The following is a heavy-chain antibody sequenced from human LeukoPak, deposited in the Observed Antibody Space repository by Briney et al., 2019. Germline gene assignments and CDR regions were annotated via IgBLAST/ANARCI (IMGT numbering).Heavy chain of an antibody. V-gene: IGHV4-39*01. Sequence: PSETLSLTCTVSGDSISRSNFYWGWIRQPPGKGLERVGSVHYSGSTHYNPSLKSRVTISVDTSKNQFSLKLTSVTAADTAVYYCARPTYYDNSGYYFWGQGTLVTVSS. J-gene: IGHJ4*02. CDR3: ARPTYYDNSGYYF. CDR1: GDSISRSNFY. CDR2: VHYSGST. D-gene: IGHD3-22*01.